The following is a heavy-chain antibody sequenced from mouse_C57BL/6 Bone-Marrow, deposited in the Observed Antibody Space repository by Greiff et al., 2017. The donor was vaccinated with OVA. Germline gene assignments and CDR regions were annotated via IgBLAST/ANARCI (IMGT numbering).Heavy chain of an antibody. V-gene: IGHV1-42*01. CDR1: GYSFTGYY. Sequence: EVQLQQSGPELVKPGASVKISCKASGYSFTGYYMNWVKQSPEKSLEWIGEINPSTGGTTYNQKFKAKATLTVDKSSSTAYMQLKSLTSEDSAVYYCARRLYDSSWYFEVWGTGTTVTVAS. CDR3: ARRLYDSSWYFEV. CDR2: INPSTGGT. J-gene: IGHJ1*03. D-gene: IGHD2-12*01.